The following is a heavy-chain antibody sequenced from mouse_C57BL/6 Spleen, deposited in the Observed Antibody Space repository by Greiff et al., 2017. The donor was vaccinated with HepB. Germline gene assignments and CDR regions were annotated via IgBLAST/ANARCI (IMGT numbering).Heavy chain of an antibody. V-gene: IGHV1-55*01. CDR1: GYTFTSYW. D-gene: IGHD2-5*01. CDR3: ARDGDSNPFAY. J-gene: IGHJ3*01. Sequence: QVQLQQPGAELVKPGASVKMSCRASGYTFTSYWITWVKQRPGQGLGWIGDIYPGSGSTNYNEKFKSKATQTVDTSSSTAYMQLSSLTSEDSAVYYCARDGDSNPFAYWGQGTLVTVSA. CDR2: IYPGSGST.